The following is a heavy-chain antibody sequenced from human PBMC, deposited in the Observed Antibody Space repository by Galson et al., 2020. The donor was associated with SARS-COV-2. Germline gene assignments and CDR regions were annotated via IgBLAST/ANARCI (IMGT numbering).Heavy chain of an antibody. CDR1: GYTFSNYW. D-gene: IGHD4-17*01. V-gene: IGHV5-51*01. CDR3: ARRFTTVTTYDVFDI. CDR2: IYPGDSDT. Sequence: KIGESLKISCKGSGYTFSNYWIGWVRQMPGKGLEWMGIIYPGDSDTRYSTSFQGQVTMSVDNSINTAYLQWSSLKASDTAIYYCARRFTTVTTYDVFDIWGRGTMVTVSS. J-gene: IGHJ3*02.